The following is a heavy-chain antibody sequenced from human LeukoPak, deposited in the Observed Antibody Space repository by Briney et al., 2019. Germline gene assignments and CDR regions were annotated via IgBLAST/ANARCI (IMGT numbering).Heavy chain of an antibody. CDR1: GDTF. V-gene: IGHV1-2*02. CDR2: ISPNSGGA. CDR3: AREECRSDRCYQAFDI. D-gene: IGHD3-16*02. Sequence: GASVKVSCKTSGDTFIHWVRQAPGQGLEYMGWISPNSGGAKFAQKFQGRATMTRDTSISTVYMELSSLTSDDTAMYYCAREECRSDRCYQAFDIWGQGTLVTVSP. J-gene: IGHJ3*02.